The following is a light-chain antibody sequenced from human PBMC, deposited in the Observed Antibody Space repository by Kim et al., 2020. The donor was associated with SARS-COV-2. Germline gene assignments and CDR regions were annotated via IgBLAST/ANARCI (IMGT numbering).Light chain of an antibody. J-gene: IGLJ2*01. CDR1: DVGGKS. Sequence: PGKTARITRGGNDVGGKSVHGYQQKPGQAPVLIIYYDGDRPSGIPERFSGSNSANTATLTISRVEAGDEADYYCQVWDSDSDHAVFGGGTKVTVL. V-gene: IGLV3-21*04. CDR3: QVWDSDSDHAV. CDR2: YDG.